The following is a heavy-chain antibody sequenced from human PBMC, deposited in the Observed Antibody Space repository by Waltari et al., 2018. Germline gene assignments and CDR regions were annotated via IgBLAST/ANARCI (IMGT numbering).Heavy chain of an antibody. J-gene: IGHJ3*02. Sequence: QLQLQESGPGLVKPSEPLSLTCTVSGGSISSSSYYWGWIRQPPGKGLEWIGSIYYSGSTYYNPSLKSRVTISVDTSKNQFSLKLSSVTAADTAVYYCASPPTEGYSYGTDAFDIWGQGTMVTVSS. CDR1: GGSISSSSYY. V-gene: IGHV4-39*07. CDR2: IYYSGST. D-gene: IGHD5-18*01. CDR3: ASPPTEGYSYGTDAFDI.